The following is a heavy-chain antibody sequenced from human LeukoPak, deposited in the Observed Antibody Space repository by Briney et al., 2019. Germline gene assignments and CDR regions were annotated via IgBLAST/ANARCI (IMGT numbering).Heavy chain of an antibody. D-gene: IGHD6-13*01. V-gene: IGHV3-23*01. CDR3: RYGIAEAEGIFDF. Sequence: GGSLRLSCAASGFTFSSYAMSWVRPPPPKGLAWVSAISGSGGSTYYADSVKGRFTISRDNSKNTLYLQMNSQRAEDTAVYYCRYGIAEAEGIFDFWGQGTLVTVSS. J-gene: IGHJ4*02. CDR2: ISGSGGST. CDR1: GFTFSSYA.